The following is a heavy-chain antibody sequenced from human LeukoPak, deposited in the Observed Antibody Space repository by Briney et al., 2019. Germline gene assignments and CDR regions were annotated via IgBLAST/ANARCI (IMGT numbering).Heavy chain of an antibody. CDR1: RFTFSDYY. V-gene: IGHV3-11*03. Sequence: GGSLRLSCAASRFTFSDYYMSWIRQAPGKGLEWLSYISSGSTYTNYAGSVKGRFTISRDNAKNSLYLQMNSLRADDTAVYYCARTRSPMTTVTTRFDYWGQGTLVTVSS. J-gene: IGHJ4*02. D-gene: IGHD4-17*01. CDR3: ARTRSPMTTVTTRFDY. CDR2: ISSGSTYT.